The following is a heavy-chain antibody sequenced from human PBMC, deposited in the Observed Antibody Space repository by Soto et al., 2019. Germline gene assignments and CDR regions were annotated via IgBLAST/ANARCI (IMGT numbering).Heavy chain of an antibody. CDR3: VRDPGRRFDY. Sequence: EVHLVESGGGLVQPGGSLRLSCATSGFTFRSYWMTWVRQAPGKGLEWVASIKQDGSEDHYVDSVKGRFTISRDNAENSLYLQMNSLKVDDTAVYYCVRDPGRRFDYWGPGTLVTVSS. J-gene: IGHJ4*02. V-gene: IGHV3-7*03. CDR1: GFTFRSYW. D-gene: IGHD1-1*01. CDR2: IKQDGSED.